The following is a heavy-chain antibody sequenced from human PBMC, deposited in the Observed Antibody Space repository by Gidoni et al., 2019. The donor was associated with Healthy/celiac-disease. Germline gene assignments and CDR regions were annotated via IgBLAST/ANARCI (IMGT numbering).Heavy chain of an antibody. CDR2: ISYDGSNK. D-gene: IGHD6-19*01. V-gene: IGHV3-30*01. CDR3: ARDPDSSGWYGAFDI. J-gene: IGHJ3*02. CDR1: GFTFSSYA. Sequence: QVQLVESGGGVVQPGRSLRLSCAASGFTFSSYAMHWVRQAPGKGLGWVAVISYDGSNKYYADSVKGRFTISRDNSKNTLYLQMNSLRAEDTAVYYCARDPDSSGWYGAFDIWGQGTMVTVSS.